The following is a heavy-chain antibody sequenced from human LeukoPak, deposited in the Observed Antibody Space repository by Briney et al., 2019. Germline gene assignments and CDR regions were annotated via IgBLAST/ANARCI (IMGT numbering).Heavy chain of an antibody. CDR2: INTNTGGT. J-gene: IGHJ5*02. D-gene: IGHD2/OR15-2a*01. V-gene: IGHV1-2*02. Sequence: ASVNVSCKASGYTISDYYIHWVRQAPGQGLEWMGWINTNTGGTNSPQKFQGRVTLTRDTSITTAYMQLSRLRSDDTAVYYCARDRLSTSRYRRLENWFDPWGQGTLVTVSS. CDR3: ARDRLSTSRYRRLENWFDP. CDR1: GYTISDYY.